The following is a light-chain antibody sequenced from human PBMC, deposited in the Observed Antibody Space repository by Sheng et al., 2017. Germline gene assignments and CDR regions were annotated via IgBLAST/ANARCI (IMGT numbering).Light chain of an antibody. V-gene: IGKV3-20*01. CDR2: AAS. CDR3: QQYGSSPPYT. Sequence: EIVLTQSPGTLSLSPGERATLSCRASQSVTSNSLAWYQQRPGQAPRLLIYAASSRATGIPDRFSGSGSGTDFTLTISRLEPEDFAVYYCQQYGSSPPYTFGQGTKLEI. J-gene: IGKJ2*01. CDR1: QSVTSNS.